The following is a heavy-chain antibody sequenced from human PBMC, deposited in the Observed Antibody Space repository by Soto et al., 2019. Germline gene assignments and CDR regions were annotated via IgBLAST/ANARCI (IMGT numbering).Heavy chain of an antibody. CDR2: INHSGST. D-gene: IGHD3-16*02. CDR3: ARRAYIWGSYRAFDI. Sequence: SETLSLTCAVYGGSFSGYYWSWIRQPPGKGLEWIGEINHSGSTNYNPYLKSRVTISVDTSKNQFSLKLSSVTAADTAVYYCARRAYIWGSYRAFDIWGQGTMVTVSS. CDR1: GGSFSGYY. V-gene: IGHV4-34*01. J-gene: IGHJ3*02.